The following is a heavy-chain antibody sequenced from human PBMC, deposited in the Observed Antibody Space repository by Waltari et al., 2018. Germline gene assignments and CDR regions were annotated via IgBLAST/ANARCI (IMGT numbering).Heavy chain of an antibody. CDR1: GFIVSSNY. CDR3: ATLGAYLGAFDV. V-gene: IGHV3-53*02. Sequence: EVQLVETGGGLIQPGGSLRLSCAVSGFIVSSNYMSWVRQAPGKGLEWVSVSYAGGGSYSADSVRGRFTISRDNSKNTLYLEMNTLRADDTAVYYCATLGAYLGAFDVWGQGTMVTVSS. CDR2: SYAGGGS. D-gene: IGHD3-16*01. J-gene: IGHJ3*01.